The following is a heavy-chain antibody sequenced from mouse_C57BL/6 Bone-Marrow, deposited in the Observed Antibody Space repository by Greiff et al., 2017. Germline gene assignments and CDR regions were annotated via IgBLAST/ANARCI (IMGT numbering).Heavy chain of an antibody. CDR3: ARKRSYWYFDV. V-gene: IGHV1-63*01. CDR1: GYTFTNYW. Sequence: QVHVQQSGAALVRPGTSVKMSCKASGYTFTNYWIGWAKQRPGHGLEWIGDIYPGGGYTNYNEKFKGKATLTADKSSSTAYMQFSSLTSEDSAIDYGARKRSYWYFDVWGTGTTVTVSS. CDR2: IYPGGGYT. J-gene: IGHJ1*03.